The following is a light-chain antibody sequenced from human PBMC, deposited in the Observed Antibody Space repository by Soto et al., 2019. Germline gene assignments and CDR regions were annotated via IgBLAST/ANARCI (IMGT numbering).Light chain of an antibody. CDR1: SSDVGGYNY. Sequence: QSALTQPPSASGSPGQSVXIXCTGTSSDVGGYNYVSWYQQHPGKAPKLMIYEVSKRPSGVPDRFSGSKSGNTASLTVSGLQAEDEADYYCSSYAGSNNVIFGGGTKLTVL. CDR2: EVS. CDR3: SSYAGSNNVI. V-gene: IGLV2-8*01. J-gene: IGLJ2*01.